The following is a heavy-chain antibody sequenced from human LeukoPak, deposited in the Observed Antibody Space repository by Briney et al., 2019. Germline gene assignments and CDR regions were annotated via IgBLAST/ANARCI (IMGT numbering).Heavy chain of an antibody. J-gene: IGHJ4*02. V-gene: IGHV3-21*01. Sequence: GGSLRLSCAASGFPFSSYSMNWVRQAPGRGLEWVSSISSSSSYIYYADSVKGRFTISRDNAKNSLYLQMNSLRAGETAEYYGASYQPHYGSGSYYDYWGQGTLVTVSS. CDR2: ISSSSSYI. CDR1: GFPFSSYS. D-gene: IGHD3-10*01. CDR3: ASYQPHYGSGSYYDY.